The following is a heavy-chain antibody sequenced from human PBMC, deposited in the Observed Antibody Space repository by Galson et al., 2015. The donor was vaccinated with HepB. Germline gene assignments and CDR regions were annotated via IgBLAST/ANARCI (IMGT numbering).Heavy chain of an antibody. CDR3: AREVVDIVVVPAGFDP. Sequence: SLRLSCAASGFTFSRYAMHWVRQAPGKGLEWVAVISYDGSNKYYADSVKGRFTISRDNSKNTLYLQMNSLRAEDTAVYYCAREVVDIVVVPAGFDPWGQGTLVTVSS. CDR1: GFTFSRYA. CDR2: ISYDGSNK. V-gene: IGHV3-30-3*01. D-gene: IGHD2-2*03. J-gene: IGHJ5*02.